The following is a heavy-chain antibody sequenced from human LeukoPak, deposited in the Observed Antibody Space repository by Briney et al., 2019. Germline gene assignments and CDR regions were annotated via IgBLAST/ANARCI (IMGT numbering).Heavy chain of an antibody. CDR1: GGTFSSYA. V-gene: IGHV1-69*06. CDR2: IIPIFGTA. Sequence: SVKVSCKASGGTFSSYAISWVRQAPGQGLEWMGGIIPIFGTANYAQKFQGKVTITADKSTSTAYMELSSLRSEDTAVYYCARDQWLEENTNWFDPWGQGTLVTVSS. J-gene: IGHJ5*02. D-gene: IGHD6-19*01. CDR3: ARDQWLEENTNWFDP.